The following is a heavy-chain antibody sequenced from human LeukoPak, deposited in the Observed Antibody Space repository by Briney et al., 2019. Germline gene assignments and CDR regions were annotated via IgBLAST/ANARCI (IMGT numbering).Heavy chain of an antibody. D-gene: IGHD4-17*01. Sequence: ASETLSLTCTVSGGSISSYYWSWIRQPPGKGLEWIGYIYYSGSTNYNPSLKSRVTISVDTSKNQFSLKLSSVTAADTAVYYCARETYGDYVPAFDYWGQGTLVTVSS. V-gene: IGHV4-59*01. CDR2: IYYSGST. CDR1: GGSISSYY. J-gene: IGHJ4*02. CDR3: ARETYGDYVPAFDY.